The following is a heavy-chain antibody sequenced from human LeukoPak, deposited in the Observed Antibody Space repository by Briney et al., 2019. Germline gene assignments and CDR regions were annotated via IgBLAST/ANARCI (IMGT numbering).Heavy chain of an antibody. J-gene: IGHJ4*02. CDR1: GFTFSSHA. CDR2: ISGSGGAT. Sequence: GSLRLSCAASGFTFSSHAMSWVRQAPGKGLEWVSSISGSGGATYYADSVKGRFTISRDNSKNTLHLQMNSLRAEDTAVYYCAKQVGLGPNFDYWGQGTLVTASS. CDR3: AKQVGLGPNFDY. V-gene: IGHV3-23*01. D-gene: IGHD3-16*01.